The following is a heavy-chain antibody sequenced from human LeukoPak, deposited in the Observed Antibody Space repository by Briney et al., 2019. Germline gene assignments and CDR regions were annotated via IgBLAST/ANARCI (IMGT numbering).Heavy chain of an antibody. J-gene: IGHJ4*02. Sequence: GGSLRLSCAASGFTVSGNYMSWVRQAPGKGLDWVSVIYSGGSTYYADSVKGRFTISRDNSKNTLYLQMNSLRAEDTAVYYCARGDSSGYYPFDYWGQGTLVTVSS. V-gene: IGHV3-53*01. CDR3: ARGDSSGYYPFDY. D-gene: IGHD3-22*01. CDR1: GFTVSGNY. CDR2: IYSGGST.